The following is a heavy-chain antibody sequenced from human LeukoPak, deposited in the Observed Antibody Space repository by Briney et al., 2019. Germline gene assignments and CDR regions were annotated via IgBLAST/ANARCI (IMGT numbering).Heavy chain of an antibody. D-gene: IGHD5-18*01. CDR3: AKDPVAYNYGYGFDS. V-gene: IGHV3-23*01. CDR2: ISDSGGST. Sequence: PGGSLRLSCAASGFTFSTYGMSWVRQAPGKGLEWVSGISDSGGSTTYADSVKGRFTISRDNSKKTVYLQMNSLRVEDTAVYYCAKDPVAYNYGYGFDSWGQGNLVTVSS. J-gene: IGHJ4*02. CDR1: GFTFSTYG.